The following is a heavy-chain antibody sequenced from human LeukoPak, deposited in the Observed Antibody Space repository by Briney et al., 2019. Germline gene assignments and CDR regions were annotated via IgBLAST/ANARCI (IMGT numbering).Heavy chain of an antibody. CDR2: ISGSSSYI. D-gene: IGHD1-26*01. V-gene: IGHV3-21*01. CDR3: ARDLLGWELHYFDY. Sequence: GGSLRLSCVASGFTFSNAWMSWVRQAPGKGLEWVATISGSSSYIYYADSVKGRFSISRDNAKNSLYLQMNSLRAEDTAVYYCARDLLGWELHYFDYWGQGTLVTVSS. CDR1: GFTFSNAW. J-gene: IGHJ4*02.